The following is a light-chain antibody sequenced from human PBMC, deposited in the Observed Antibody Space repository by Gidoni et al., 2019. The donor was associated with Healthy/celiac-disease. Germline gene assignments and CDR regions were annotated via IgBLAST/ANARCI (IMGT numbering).Light chain of an antibody. V-gene: IGLV3-21*04. J-gene: IGLJ2*01. Sequence: SYVLTQPPSVSVAPGKTARLTCGGNNIGSKSVHWYQQKPGQAPVLVIYYDSDRPSGIPERFSGSNSGNTATLTISRVEAGDEADYYCQVWDSSSAGVFGGGTKLTVL. CDR1: NIGSKS. CDR3: QVWDSSSAGV. CDR2: YDS.